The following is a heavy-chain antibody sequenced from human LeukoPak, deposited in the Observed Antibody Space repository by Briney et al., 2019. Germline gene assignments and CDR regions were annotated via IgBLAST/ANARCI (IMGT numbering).Heavy chain of an antibody. J-gene: IGHJ4*02. CDR3: AKLMAAAGTDY. Sequence: GGSLRLSRAASGFTFSSNAMSWVRQTPGRGLGWVSAVSASGSSTYYADSVKGRFTISRDNSKNTLYLQMNSLRVEDTAIYYCAKLMAAAGTDYWGQGTLVTVSS. V-gene: IGHV3-23*01. D-gene: IGHD6-13*01. CDR1: GFTFSSNA. CDR2: VSASGSST.